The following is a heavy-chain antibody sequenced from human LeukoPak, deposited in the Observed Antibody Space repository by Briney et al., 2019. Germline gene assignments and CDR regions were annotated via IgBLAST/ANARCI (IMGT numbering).Heavy chain of an antibody. V-gene: IGHV3-64D*06. CDR2: ISSSGGST. Sequence: GGSLRLSCSASGFTFSSYAMHWVRQTPGKGLEYVSGISSSGGSTYYADSVKGRFTISRDNSKNTLYLQMSSLRPEETALYYFLPITMVRGDTPPFLDFWGQGTLVTVSS. D-gene: IGHD3-10*01. CDR1: GFTFSSYA. CDR3: LPITMVRGDTPPFLDF. J-gene: IGHJ4*02.